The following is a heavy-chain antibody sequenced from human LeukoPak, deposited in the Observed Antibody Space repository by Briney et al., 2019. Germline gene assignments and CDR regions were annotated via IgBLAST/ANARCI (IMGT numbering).Heavy chain of an antibody. CDR3: ARVLRYYDILSKPFDY. J-gene: IGHJ4*02. Sequence: ASVKVSCKASGYTFIGYYIHWVRQAPGHGLEWMGWINPNSGGTNYAQKFQGRVTLTRDTSINTAYMELSRLRSDDTAVYYCARVLRYYDILSKPFDYWGQGTLVTVSS. D-gene: IGHD3-9*01. CDR2: INPNSGGT. CDR1: GYTFIGYY. V-gene: IGHV1-2*02.